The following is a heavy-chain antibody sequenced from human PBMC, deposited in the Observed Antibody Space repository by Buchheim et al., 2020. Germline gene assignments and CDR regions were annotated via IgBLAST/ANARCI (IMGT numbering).Heavy chain of an antibody. Sequence: QVQLVESGGGLVKPGGSLRLSCAASGFTFSDYYMSWIRQAPGKGLEWVSYISSSSSYTNYADSVKGRFTISRDNAKNSLYLQMNSLRAEDTAVYYCARDYCSSTSCFNGQGTYFDYWGQGTL. CDR2: ISSSSSYT. CDR3: ARDYCSSTSCFNGQGTYFDY. D-gene: IGHD2-2*01. V-gene: IGHV3-11*05. J-gene: IGHJ4*02. CDR1: GFTFSDYY.